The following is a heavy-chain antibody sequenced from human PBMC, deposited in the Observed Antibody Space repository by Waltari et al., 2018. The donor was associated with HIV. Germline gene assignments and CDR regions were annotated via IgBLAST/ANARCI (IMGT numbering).Heavy chain of an antibody. CDR1: GYTFTGYH. V-gene: IGHV1-2*06. CDR3: ARWGDYYDSSGYKEDY. Sequence: QVQLVQSGAEVKKPGASVKVSCKASGYTFTGYHLHWVRQAPGKGLEWMGRINPNSGGTNYAQKFQGRVTMTRDTSISTAYMELSRLRSDDTAVYYCARWGDYYDSSGYKEDYWGQGTLVTVSS. J-gene: IGHJ4*02. D-gene: IGHD3-22*01. CDR2: INPNSGGT.